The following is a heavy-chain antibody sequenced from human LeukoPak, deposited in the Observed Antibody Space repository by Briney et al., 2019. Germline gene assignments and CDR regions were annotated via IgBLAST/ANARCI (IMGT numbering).Heavy chain of an antibody. CDR1: GGTFSSYA. D-gene: IGHD5-18*01. CDR3: AYTAMVTTYYYYMDV. J-gene: IGHJ6*03. V-gene: IGHV1-69*05. Sequence: SSVKVSCKASGGTFSSYAISWVRQAPGQGLAWTGRIIPIFGTANYAQKFQGRVTITTDESTSTAYMELSSLRSEDTAVYYCAYTAMVTTYYYYMDVWGQGTLVTVSS. CDR2: IIPIFGTA.